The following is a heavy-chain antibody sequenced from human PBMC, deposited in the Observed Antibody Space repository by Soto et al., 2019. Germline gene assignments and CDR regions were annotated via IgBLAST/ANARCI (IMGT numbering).Heavy chain of an antibody. D-gene: IGHD6-19*01. CDR1: GGSFSGYY. CDR3: ASRARWLVRVFYY. V-gene: IGHV4-34*01. J-gene: IGHJ4*02. CDR2: INHSGST. Sequence: QVQLQQWGAGLLKPSETLSLTCAVYGGSFSGYYWSWIRQPPGKGLEWIGEINHSGSTNYNPSLKSRVTISVDTSKNQFSLKLSSVTAADTAVYYCASRARWLVRVFYYWGQGTLVTVSS.